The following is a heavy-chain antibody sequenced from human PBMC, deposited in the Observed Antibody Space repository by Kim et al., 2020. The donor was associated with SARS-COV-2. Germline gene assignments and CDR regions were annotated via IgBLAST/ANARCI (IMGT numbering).Heavy chain of an antibody. V-gene: IGHV3-23*01. D-gene: IGHD3-10*01. Sequence: GGSLRLSCAASGFTFSNFAMTWVRQAPGKGLGWASVISAGGDRAYYADSVKGRFTISRDNSKSTLYLQMSSLRAEDTAVYYCAKVDTHISMVRGPSARWGQGTLVTVSS. CDR1: GFTFSNFA. CDR3: AKVDTHISMVRGPSAR. J-gene: IGHJ4*02. CDR2: ISAGGDRA.